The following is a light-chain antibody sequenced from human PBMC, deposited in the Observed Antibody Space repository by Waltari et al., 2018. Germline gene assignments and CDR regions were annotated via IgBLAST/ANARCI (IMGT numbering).Light chain of an antibody. CDR2: DVT. CDR3: TSYTSTNTVI. Sequence: QSALTQPASVSGSPGQSITISCAGTSSDIGGYKHVSWYQQHPGKAPKLIIFDVTRWPSGVSHRFSGSKSGNTASLTISGLQAEDEADYYCTSYTSTNTVIFGGGTKVTVL. J-gene: IGLJ2*01. CDR1: SSDIGGYKH. V-gene: IGLV2-14*03.